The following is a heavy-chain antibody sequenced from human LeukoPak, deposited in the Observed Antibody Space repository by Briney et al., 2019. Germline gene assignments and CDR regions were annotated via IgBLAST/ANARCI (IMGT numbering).Heavy chain of an antibody. J-gene: IGHJ6*02. CDR3: ARDGSSSGGMDV. D-gene: IGHD6-13*01. Sequence: ASVKVSCKASGYTFTGYYMHWVRQAPGQGPEWMGRINPNSGGTNYAQKFQGRVTMTRDTSISTAYMELSRLTSDDTAVYYCARDGSSSGGMDVWGQGTTVTVSS. CDR2: INPNSGGT. V-gene: IGHV1-2*06. CDR1: GYTFTGYY.